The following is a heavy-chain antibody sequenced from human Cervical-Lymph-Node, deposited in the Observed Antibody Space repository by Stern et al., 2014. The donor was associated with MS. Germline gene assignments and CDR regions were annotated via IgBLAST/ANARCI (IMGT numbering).Heavy chain of an antibody. CDR1: GGSIRSGDHD. CDR3: AREEAGYYDAFDI. CDR2: IHKSGNT. D-gene: IGHD1-26*01. Sequence: VQLVESGPGLVKPSQTLSLTCTVSGGSIRSGDHDWSWIRHLPGQGLEWIGNIHKSGNTNYNPSLRSRVIMSLDTSENHLSLKLTSVTVADTAVYYCAREEAGYYDAFDIWGQGTMVTVSS. J-gene: IGHJ3*02. V-gene: IGHV4-31*03.